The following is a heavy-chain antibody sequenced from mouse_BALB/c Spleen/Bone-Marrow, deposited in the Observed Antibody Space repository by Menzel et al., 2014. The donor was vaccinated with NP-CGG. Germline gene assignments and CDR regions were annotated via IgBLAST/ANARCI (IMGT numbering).Heavy chain of an antibody. Sequence: VQLQQSGAELVKPGASVKLSCTASGFNIKDTYMHWVKQRPEQGLEWIGRIDPANGYTKYDPKFQDKATITADTSSNTAYLQLSSLTSEDTAVYYCAHDYDGPHWGQGTTLAVSS. V-gene: IGHV14-3*02. D-gene: IGHD2-4*01. CDR2: IDPANGYT. CDR3: AHDYDGPH. J-gene: IGHJ2*01. CDR1: GFNIKDTY.